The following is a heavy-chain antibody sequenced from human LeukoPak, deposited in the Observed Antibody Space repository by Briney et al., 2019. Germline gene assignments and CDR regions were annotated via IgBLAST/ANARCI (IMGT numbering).Heavy chain of an antibody. CDR3: ARSGKYSYGIPDAFDI. J-gene: IGHJ3*02. CDR1: GGTFSSYA. D-gene: IGHD5-18*01. V-gene: IGHV1-69*05. CDR2: TIPIFGTA. Sequence: ASVKVSCKASGGTFSSYAISWVRQAPGQGLEWMGGTIPIFGTANYAQKFQGRVTITTDESTSTAYMELSSLRSEDTAVYYCARSGKYSYGIPDAFDIWGQGTMVTVSS.